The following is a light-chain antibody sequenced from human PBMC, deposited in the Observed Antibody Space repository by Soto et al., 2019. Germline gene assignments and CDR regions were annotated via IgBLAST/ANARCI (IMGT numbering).Light chain of an antibody. V-gene: IGKV1-8*01. Sequence: AIRMTQSPSSFSASTGDRVTITGRASQGISSYLAWYQQKPGKAPNLLIYGSSTLQSGVTSRFSGSGSGTDFTLTIDSLQPEDVATYYCQQLNNYSRTFGPGTEVDIK. CDR3: QQLNNYSRT. CDR2: GSS. CDR1: QGISSY. J-gene: IGKJ3*01.